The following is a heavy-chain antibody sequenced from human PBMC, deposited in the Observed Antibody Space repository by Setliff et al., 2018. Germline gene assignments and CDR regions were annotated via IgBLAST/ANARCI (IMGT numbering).Heavy chain of an antibody. Sequence: ETLSLTCTVSGDSMSSYYWSWIRQSPGKGLEWIGYVHYSGDSNYNPSLKSRVTMSVDTSKDQFSLNLRPVTAADTAVYYCARQPSSGSYYNPRPYYFDFWGQGTLVTVSS. V-gene: IGHV4-59*01. CDR3: ARQPSSGSYYNPRPYYFDF. J-gene: IGHJ4*02. D-gene: IGHD3-10*01. CDR1: GDSMSSYY. CDR2: VHYSGDS.